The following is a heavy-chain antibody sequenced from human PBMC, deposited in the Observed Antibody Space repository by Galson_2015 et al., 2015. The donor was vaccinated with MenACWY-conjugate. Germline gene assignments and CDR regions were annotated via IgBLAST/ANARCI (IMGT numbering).Heavy chain of an antibody. D-gene: IGHD2-2*01. J-gene: IGHJ4*02. CDR2: IRGGDGGT. CDR1: GYTFTNYA. Sequence: SVQVSCKASGYTFTNYAIFWLRQAPGQRLEWMGWIRGGDGGTKYSQNFQGRVTITRDTSATTAYMELSGLRSEDTAVYYCARDLGYQLLYYWGQGTLVTVSS. V-gene: IGHV1-3*01. CDR3: ARDLGYQLLYY.